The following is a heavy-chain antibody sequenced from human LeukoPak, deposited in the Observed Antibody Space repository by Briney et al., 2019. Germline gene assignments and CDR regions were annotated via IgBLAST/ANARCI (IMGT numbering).Heavy chain of an antibody. CDR2: ISGSGTIT. CDR1: GFTFISYA. Sequence: VQPGGSLRLSCAASGFTFISYAMTWVRQVPGKGLEWVSAISGSGTITYYADSVKGRFTISRDNSMNTLYLQMNSLRAEDTAVYYCAKLSSSWYSFDYWGQGTLVTVSS. J-gene: IGHJ4*02. D-gene: IGHD6-13*01. CDR3: AKLSSSWYSFDY. V-gene: IGHV3-23*01.